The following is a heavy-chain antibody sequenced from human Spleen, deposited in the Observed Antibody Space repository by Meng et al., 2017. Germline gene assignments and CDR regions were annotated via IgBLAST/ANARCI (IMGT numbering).Heavy chain of an antibody. CDR3: ARDTATSLDY. V-gene: IGHV3-72*01. CDR1: GFTFTDHY. CDR2: ITNTPNRYTT. J-gene: IGHJ4*02. D-gene: IGHD1-26*01. Sequence: EVQLVESGGGLVQPGGSVRLSCAASGFTFTDHYMDWVRQAPGKGLEWVGRITNTPNRYTTNYAASVKGRFTISRDDSKNSLYLEMNSLKIEDTAVYYCARDTATSLDYWGQGALVTVSS.